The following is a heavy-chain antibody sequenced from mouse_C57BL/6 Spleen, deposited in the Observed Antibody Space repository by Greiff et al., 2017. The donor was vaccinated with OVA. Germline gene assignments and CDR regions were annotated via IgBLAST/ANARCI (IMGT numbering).Heavy chain of an antibody. J-gene: IGHJ4*01. CDR2: IDPSDSYT. CDR1: GYTFTSYW. D-gene: IGHD2-1*01. Sequence: QVQLQQPGAELVMPGASVKLSCKASGYTFTSYWMHWVKQRPGQGLEWIGEIDPSDSYTNYNQKFKGKSTLTVDKSSSTAYMQLSSLTSEDSAVYYCARGGNRRGAMDYWGQGTSVTVSS. CDR3: ARGGNRRGAMDY. V-gene: IGHV1-69*01.